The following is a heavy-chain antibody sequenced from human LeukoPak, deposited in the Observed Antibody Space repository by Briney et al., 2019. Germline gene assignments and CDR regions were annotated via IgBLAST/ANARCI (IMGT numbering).Heavy chain of an antibody. Sequence: GGSLRLSCAASGFTFSSYEMNWVRQAPGKGLEWVSYISSSGSTIYYADSVKGRFTISRDNAKNSLYLQMNSLRAEDTAVYYCASQRSPRYSYGYDAFDIWGQGTMVTVSS. J-gene: IGHJ3*02. D-gene: IGHD5-18*01. V-gene: IGHV3-48*03. CDR2: ISSSGSTI. CDR1: GFTFSSYE. CDR3: ASQRSPRYSYGYDAFDI.